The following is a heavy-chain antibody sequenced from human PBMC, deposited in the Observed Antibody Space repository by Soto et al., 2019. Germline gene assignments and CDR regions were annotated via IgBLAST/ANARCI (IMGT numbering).Heavy chain of an antibody. Sequence: QVQLVQSGAEVKKPGASVKVSCKASGYTFTSYGISWVRQAPGQGLEWMGWISAYNGNTNYAQKLQGRVTMTTDTSTSTAYMELRSLRSDDTAVYYCASRSRCSGGSCSPGYFDYWGQGTLVTVSS. CDR2: ISAYNGNT. V-gene: IGHV1-18*01. CDR1: GYTFTSYG. D-gene: IGHD2-15*01. CDR3: ASRSRCSGGSCSPGYFDY. J-gene: IGHJ4*02.